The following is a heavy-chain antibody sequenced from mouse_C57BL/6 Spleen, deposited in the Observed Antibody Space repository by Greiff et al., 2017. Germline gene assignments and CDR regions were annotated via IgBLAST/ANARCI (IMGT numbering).Heavy chain of an antibody. CDR2: IDPSDSYT. D-gene: IGHD2-2*01. Sequence: VQLQQPGAELVKPGASVKLSCKASGYTFTSYWMQWVKQRPGQGLEWIGEIDPSDSYTNYNQKFKGKATLTVDTASSTAYMQLSSLTSEDSAVYYCAKGLPQAWFAYWGQGTLVTVSA. J-gene: IGHJ3*01. CDR3: AKGLPQAWFAY. CDR1: GYTFTSYW. V-gene: IGHV1-50*01.